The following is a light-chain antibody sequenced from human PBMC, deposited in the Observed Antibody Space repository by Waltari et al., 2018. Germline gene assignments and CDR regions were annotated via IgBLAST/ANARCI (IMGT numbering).Light chain of an antibody. V-gene: IGLV2-23*02. CDR1: SSDIGGYNR. CDR2: EVT. J-gene: IGLJ1*01. CDR3: CSYGTGSTYV. Sequence: QSALTQPASVSGSPGQSITISCTGTSSDIGGYNRVSWYQQYPGSAPKLIIYEVTKRPSGVSNRFSWSKSGSTASLTISGVQAEEEADYYCCSYGTGSTYVFGTGTKVTVL.